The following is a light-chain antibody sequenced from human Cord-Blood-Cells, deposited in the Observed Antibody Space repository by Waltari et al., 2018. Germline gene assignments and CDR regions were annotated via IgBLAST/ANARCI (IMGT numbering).Light chain of an antibody. J-gene: IGLJ2*01. Sequence: QSALTQPASVSGSPGQSITISCTGTSSDVGGYNYVSWYQQHTGKAPKLMIYEVSKRPSGVSNRFSGSKSGNTASLTISGLQAEDEADYYCSSYTSSSTVVFGGGTKLTVL. CDR2: EVS. CDR3: SSYTSSSTVV. V-gene: IGLV2-14*01. CDR1: SSDVGGYNY.